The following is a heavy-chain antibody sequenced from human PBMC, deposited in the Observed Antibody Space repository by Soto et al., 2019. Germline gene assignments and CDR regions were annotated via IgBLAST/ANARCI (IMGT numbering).Heavy chain of an antibody. D-gene: IGHD6-13*01. J-gene: IGHJ1*01. CDR2: IWYDGSNK. V-gene: IGHV3-33*01. Sequence: GGSLRLSCAASGFTFSSYGMHWVRQAPAKGLEWVAVIWYDGSNKYYADSVKGRFTISRDNSKNTLYLQMNSLRAEDTAVYYCVLAAAGTFAECFQHWGQGTLVTVSS. CDR1: GFTFSSYG. CDR3: VLAAAGTFAECFQH.